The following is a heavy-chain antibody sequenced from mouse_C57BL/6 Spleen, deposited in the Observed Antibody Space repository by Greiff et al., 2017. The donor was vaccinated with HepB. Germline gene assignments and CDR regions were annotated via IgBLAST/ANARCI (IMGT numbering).Heavy chain of an antibody. J-gene: IGHJ1*03. CDR1: GYAFSSSW. V-gene: IGHV1-82*01. CDR3: ARLTGTGYFDV. D-gene: IGHD4-1*01. Sequence: VKLMESGPELVKPGASVKISCKASGYAFSSSWMNWVKQRPGKGLEWIGRIYPGDGDTNYNGKFKGKATLTADKSSSTAYMQLSSLTSEDSAVYFCARLTGTGYFDVWGTGTTVTVSS. CDR2: IYPGDGDT.